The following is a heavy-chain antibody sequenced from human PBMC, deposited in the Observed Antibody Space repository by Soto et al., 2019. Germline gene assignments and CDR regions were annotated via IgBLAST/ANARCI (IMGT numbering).Heavy chain of an antibody. J-gene: IGHJ3*02. CDR3: LREPPSAFDI. CDR2: TYYDSRWYY. Sequence: SQTLSLTCVISGDSVSGNSAAAWNWIRQSPSRGLEWLGRTYYDSRWYYDYALSVKSRIAINPDTSKNQFSLQLNSVTPEDTAVYYCLREPPSAFDIGDQETMETVS. CDR1: GDSVSGNSAAA. V-gene: IGHV6-1*01.